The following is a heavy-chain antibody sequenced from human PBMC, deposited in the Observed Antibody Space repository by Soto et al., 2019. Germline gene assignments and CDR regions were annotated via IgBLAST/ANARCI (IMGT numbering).Heavy chain of an antibody. CDR3: ARDTAHGPFYYDFWSGYYPGYGMDV. CDR2: ISSSSSYI. Sequence: GGSLRLSCAASGFTFSSYSMNWVRQAPGKGLEWVSSISSSSSYIYYADSVKGRFTISRDNAKNPLYLQMNSLRAEDTAVYYCARDTAHGPFYYDFWSGYYPGYGMDVWGQGTTVTVSS. CDR1: GFTFSSYS. J-gene: IGHJ6*02. V-gene: IGHV3-21*01. D-gene: IGHD3-3*01.